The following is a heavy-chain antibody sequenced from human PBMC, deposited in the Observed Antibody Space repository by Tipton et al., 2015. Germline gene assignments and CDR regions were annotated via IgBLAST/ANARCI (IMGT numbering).Heavy chain of an antibody. D-gene: IGHD2-15*01. V-gene: IGHV4-30-4*01. CDR2: IFYSGST. CDR1: GASISSGDYY. J-gene: IGHJ4*02. CDR3: ARDLGSGPDY. Sequence: TLSLTCTVSGASISSGDYYRSWIRQPPGKGLEWIGYIFYSGSTYYNPSLKSRLTISVDTSKNQFSLKLGSVTAADTAVYYCARDLGSGPDYWGQGILVTVSS.